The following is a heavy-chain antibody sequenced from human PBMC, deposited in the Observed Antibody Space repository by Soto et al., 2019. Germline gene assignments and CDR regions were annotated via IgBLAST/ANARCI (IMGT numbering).Heavy chain of an antibody. V-gene: IGHV4-39*01. D-gene: IGHD3-3*02. Sequence: SETLSLTCTVSGDSISSSSYYWGWIRQPPGKGLEWIGSIYYSGSTYHNPSLKSRVTISVDTSKNQFSLKLSSVTAADTAVYYCASPKIAFYNWFDPWGQGTLVTVSS. CDR1: GDSISSSSYY. CDR3: ASPKIAFYNWFDP. J-gene: IGHJ5*02. CDR2: IYYSGST.